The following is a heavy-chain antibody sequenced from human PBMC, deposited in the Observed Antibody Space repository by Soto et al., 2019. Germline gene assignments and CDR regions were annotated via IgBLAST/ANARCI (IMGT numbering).Heavy chain of an antibody. D-gene: IGHD3-16*01. J-gene: IGHJ4*02. V-gene: IGHV4-31*03. CDR3: ARDIARGFTGSTGFGY. CDR1: GGSISSGGYY. Sequence: PSETLSLTCTVSGGSISSGGYYWSWIRQHPGKGLEWIGYIYYSGSTYYNPSLKSRVTISVDTSKNQFSLKLSSVTAADTAVYYCARDIARGFTGSTGFGYWGQGTLVTVSS. CDR2: IYYSGST.